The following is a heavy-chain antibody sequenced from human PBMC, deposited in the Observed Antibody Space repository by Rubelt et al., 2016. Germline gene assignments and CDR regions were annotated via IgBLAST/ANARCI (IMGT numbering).Heavy chain of an antibody. CDR3: AREGTRQDYYFDY. D-gene: IGHD3-10*01. V-gene: IGHV4-31*02. CDR2: IYYSGST. Sequence: GKGLEWIGYIYYSGSTYYNPSLKSRVTISVDTSKNQFSLKLSPVTAADTAVYYCAREGTRQDYYFDYWGQGTLVTVSS. J-gene: IGHJ4*02.